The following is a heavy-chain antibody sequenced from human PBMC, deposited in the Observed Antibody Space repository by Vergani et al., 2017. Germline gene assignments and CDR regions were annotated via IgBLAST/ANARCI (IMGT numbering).Heavy chain of an antibody. D-gene: IGHD3-16*01. Sequence: QVQLVESGGGVVQRGGSLRLSCATSGFTLSNYDMQWIRQGPGKGLEFVAFIQFDGSNQYYADSVKGRFTLSRDFSKNTLYLQMNSLRTDDTATYYCTKHFRGWGIDYGGRGTQVIVS. CDR1: GFTLSNYD. CDR2: IQFDGSNQ. V-gene: IGHV3-30*02. J-gene: IGHJ4*02. CDR3: TKHFRGWGIDY.